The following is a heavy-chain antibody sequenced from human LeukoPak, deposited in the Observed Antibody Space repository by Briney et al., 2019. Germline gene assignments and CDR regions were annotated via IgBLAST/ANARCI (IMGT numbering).Heavy chain of an antibody. D-gene: IGHD6-19*01. Sequence: GGSLRLSCAASGFTFSSYGMHWVRQAPGKGLEWVAVIWYDGSNKYYADSVKGRFTISRDNSKNTLYLQMNSLRAEDTAVYYCAREDTMAVAGTPAYWGQGTLVTVSS. CDR1: GFTFSSYG. V-gene: IGHV3-33*01. J-gene: IGHJ4*02. CDR2: IWYDGSNK. CDR3: AREDTMAVAGTPAY.